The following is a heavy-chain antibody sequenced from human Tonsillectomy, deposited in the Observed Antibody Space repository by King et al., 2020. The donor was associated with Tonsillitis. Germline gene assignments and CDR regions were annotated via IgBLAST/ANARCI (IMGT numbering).Heavy chain of an antibody. CDR2: ISSSSSYI. V-gene: IGHV3-21*01. D-gene: IGHD2-2*01. CDR3: ASARGGTSRALGY. Sequence: DVQLVESGGGLVKPGGSLRLSCAASGFTFSSYSMNWVRQAPGKGLEWVSSISSSSSYIYYADSVKGRFTISRDNAKNSLYLQMNSLRAEDTAVYYCASARGGTSRALGYWGQGTLVTVSS. J-gene: IGHJ4*02. CDR1: GFTFSSYS.